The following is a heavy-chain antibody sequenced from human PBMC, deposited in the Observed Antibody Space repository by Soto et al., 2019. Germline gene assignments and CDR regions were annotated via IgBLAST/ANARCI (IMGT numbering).Heavy chain of an antibody. CDR2: ISGSGGST. CDR1: GFTFSSYA. V-gene: IGHV3-23*01. J-gene: IGHJ4*02. D-gene: IGHD6-19*01. Sequence: EVQLLESGGGLVQPGGSLRLSCAASGFTFSSYAMSWVRQAPGKGLEWDSAISGSGGSTYYADSVKGRFTISRDNSKNTLYLLMNSLRAEDTAGYYCAKDAPIMQWLAAYFDYWVPGTLVTVTS. CDR3: AKDAPIMQWLAAYFDY.